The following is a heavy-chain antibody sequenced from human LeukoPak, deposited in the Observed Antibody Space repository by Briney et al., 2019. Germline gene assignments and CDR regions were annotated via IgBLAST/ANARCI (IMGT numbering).Heavy chain of an antibody. V-gene: IGHV3-30*02. CDR1: GFTFSRFG. J-gene: IGHJ4*02. CDR3: AKPGRVRGVITQNYFDY. Sequence: GGSLRLSCAASGFTFSRFGMHWVRQAPGKGLEWVAFIRYDGSNKYYADSVKGRFTISRDNSKNTLYLQMNSLRAEDTAVYYCAKPGRVRGVITQNYFDYWGQGTLVTVSS. D-gene: IGHD3-10*01. CDR2: IRYDGSNK.